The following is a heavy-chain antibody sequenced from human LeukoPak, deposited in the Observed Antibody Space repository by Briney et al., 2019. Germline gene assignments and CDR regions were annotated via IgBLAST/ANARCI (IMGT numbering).Heavy chain of an antibody. CDR3: ARGHYYDSSGYYYYYYGMDV. D-gene: IGHD3-22*01. J-gene: IGHJ6*02. V-gene: IGHV4-34*01. CDR1: GGSFSGYY. Sequence: PSETLSLTCAVYGGSFSGYYWSWIRQPSGKGLEWIGEINHSGSTNYNPSLKSRVTISVDTSKNQFSLKLSSVTAADTAVYYCARGHYYDSSGYYYYYYGMDVWGQGTTVTVSS. CDR2: INHSGST.